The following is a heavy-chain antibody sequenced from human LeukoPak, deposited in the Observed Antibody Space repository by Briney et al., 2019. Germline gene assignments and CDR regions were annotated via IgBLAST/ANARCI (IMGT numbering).Heavy chain of an antibody. Sequence: SETLSLTCTVSGGSISSSGYYWGWIRQPPGKGLEWIGSVDYTGITSHSPSLKSRVTISVDTSKNQFSLKVSSVSAADTGVYYCARAPEWTYHFDYWGQGTLVTVSS. J-gene: IGHJ4*02. V-gene: IGHV4-39*01. CDR1: GGSISSSGYY. CDR2: VDYTGIT. CDR3: ARAPEWTYHFDY. D-gene: IGHD3-3*01.